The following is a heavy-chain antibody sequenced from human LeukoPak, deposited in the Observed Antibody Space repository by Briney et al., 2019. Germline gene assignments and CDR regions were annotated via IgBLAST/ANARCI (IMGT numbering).Heavy chain of an antibody. J-gene: IGHJ4*02. V-gene: IGHV3-23*01. CDR3: VKNSGIWSF. Sequence: PGGSLRLSCAASGFTFDTTDMTWVRQAPGKGPEWLSCISGTGDRTYYADSMRGRFTISRDNSKNMLYLQMTSLRVEDTATYYCVKNSGIWSFWGRGTLAAVSS. CDR1: GFTFDTTD. D-gene: IGHD1-26*01. CDR2: ISGTGDRT.